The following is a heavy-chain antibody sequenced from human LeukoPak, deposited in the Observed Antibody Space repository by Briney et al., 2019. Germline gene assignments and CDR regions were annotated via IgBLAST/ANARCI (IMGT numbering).Heavy chain of an antibody. CDR3: ARDRGYDFGTDY. CDR1: GFTFSSYW. J-gene: IGHJ4*02. Sequence: GGSPRLSCAASGFTFSSYWMHWVRQAPGKGLVWVSRINSDGSSTSYADSVKGRFTISRDNAKNTLYLQMNSLRAEDTAVYYCARDRGYDFGTDYWGQGTLVTVSS. CDR2: INSDGSST. V-gene: IGHV3-74*01. D-gene: IGHD3/OR15-3a*01.